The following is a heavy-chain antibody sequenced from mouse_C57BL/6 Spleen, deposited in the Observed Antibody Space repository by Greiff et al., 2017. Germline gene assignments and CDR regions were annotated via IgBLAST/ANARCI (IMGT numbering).Heavy chain of an antibody. V-gene: IGHV7-3*01. CDR1: GFTFTDYY. Sequence: EVHLVESGGGLVQPGGSLSLSCAASGFTFTDYYMSWVRQPPGKALEWLGFIRNKANGYTTEYSASVKGRFTISRDNSQSILYLQMNALRAEDSATYYCARYNGPTGGFAYWGQGTLVTVSA. CDR3: ARYNGPTGGFAY. D-gene: IGHD1-1*01. CDR2: IRNKANGYTT. J-gene: IGHJ3*01.